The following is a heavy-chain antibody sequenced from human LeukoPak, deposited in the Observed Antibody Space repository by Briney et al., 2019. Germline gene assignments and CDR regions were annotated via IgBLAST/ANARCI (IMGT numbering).Heavy chain of an antibody. V-gene: IGHV3-23*01. Sequence: GGSLRLSCEASGFTFSSYAMSWVRQAPGKGLEWVSLISGSATSTYHADSVKGRFTISRDNSKSTLYLQMNSLRAEDTAVYYCARGSGTKGGFDYWGQGTLVTVSS. CDR1: GFTFSSYA. D-gene: IGHD3-10*01. J-gene: IGHJ4*02. CDR2: ISGSATST. CDR3: ARGSGTKGGFDY.